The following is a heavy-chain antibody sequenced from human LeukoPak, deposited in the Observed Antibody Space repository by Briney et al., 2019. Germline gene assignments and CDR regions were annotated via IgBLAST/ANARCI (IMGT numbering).Heavy chain of an antibody. CDR1: GFTFSSYW. J-gene: IGHJ4*02. CDR2: IKQDGSEK. CDR3: ARDKVVGATYLDY. V-gene: IGHV3-7*01. Sequence: GGSLRLSCAASGFTFSSYWMSWVRQAPGKGLEWVANIKQDGSEKYYADSVKGRFTISRDNAKNSVYLQMNSLRAEDTAVYYCARDKVVGATYLDYWGQGTLVTASS. D-gene: IGHD2-15*01.